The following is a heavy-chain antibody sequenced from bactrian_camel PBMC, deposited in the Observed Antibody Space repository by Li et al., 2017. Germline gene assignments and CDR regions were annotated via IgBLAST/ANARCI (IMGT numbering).Heavy chain of an antibody. D-gene: IGHD6*01. CDR1: GFLSTNYD. V-gene: IGHV3S40*01. Sequence: DVQLVESGGGLVQPGGSLRLSCTTSGFLSTNYDMSWVRQAPGKGLEWVSSIRNWGNSPIYADSVKGRFTISRDNAKNTVYLQMNSLKPEDTAMYYCAAGVYCYGGSRWTADFGYWGQGTQVTVS. CDR3: AAGVYCYGGSRWTADFGY. J-gene: IGHJ6*01. CDR2: IRNWGNSP.